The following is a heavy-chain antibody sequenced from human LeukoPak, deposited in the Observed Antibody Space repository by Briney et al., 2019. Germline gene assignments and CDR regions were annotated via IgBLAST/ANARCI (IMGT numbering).Heavy chain of an antibody. Sequence: GGSLRLSCAASGFTFSSYSMNWVRQAPGKGLEWVSSISSSSSYIYYADSVKGRFTISRDNAKNSLCLQMNSLRAEDTAVFYCARGGGEVDYWGQGTLVTVSS. D-gene: IGHD3-16*01. J-gene: IGHJ4*02. CDR1: GFTFSSYS. V-gene: IGHV3-21*01. CDR2: ISSSSSYI. CDR3: ARGGGEVDY.